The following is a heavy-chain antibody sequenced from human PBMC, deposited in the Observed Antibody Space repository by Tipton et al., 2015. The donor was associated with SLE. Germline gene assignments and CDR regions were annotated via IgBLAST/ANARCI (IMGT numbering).Heavy chain of an antibody. D-gene: IGHD1-26*01. CDR2: ISTYSDNT. CDR3: ARSPQWEPPTFDI. CDR1: GYTFTIYG. V-gene: IGHV1-18*01. J-gene: IGHJ3*02. Sequence: QSGAEVKKPGASVKVSCKASGYTFTIYGISWVRQAPGQGLEWMGWISTYSDNTNYAQKLQGRVTMTTDTSTSTAYMELRSLRSDDTAVYYCARSPQWEPPTFDIWGQGTVVPVSS.